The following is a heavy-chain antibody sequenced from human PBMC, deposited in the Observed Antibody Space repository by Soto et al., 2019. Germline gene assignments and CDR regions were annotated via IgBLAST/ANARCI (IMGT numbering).Heavy chain of an antibody. D-gene: IGHD3-3*01. CDR2: MNPNSGNT. J-gene: IGHJ3*02. V-gene: IGHV1-8*01. Sequence: QVQLVQSGAEVKKPGASVKVSCKASGYTFTSYDINWVRQATGQGLEWMGWMNPNSGNTGYAQKFQGRVTMTRNTSISTAYMELSSLRSEDTAVYYCAREPITIFGVADAFDIWGQGTMVTVSS. CDR1: GYTFTSYD. CDR3: AREPITIFGVADAFDI.